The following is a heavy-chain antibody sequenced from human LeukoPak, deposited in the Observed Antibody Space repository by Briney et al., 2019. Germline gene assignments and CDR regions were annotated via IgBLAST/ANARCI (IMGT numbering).Heavy chain of an antibody. CDR3: ARDDRPFQWVVD. Sequence: SETLSLTCTVSGGSISSTSYYWGWIRQPPGKGLEWIGSIYYSGSTYYNPSLKSRVTISVDTSKNQFSLKVSSVTAADTAVYYCARDDRPFQWVVDWGQGTLVTVSS. CDR2: IYYSGST. D-gene: IGHD5-12*01. CDR1: GGSISSTSYY. J-gene: IGHJ4*02. V-gene: IGHV4-39*07.